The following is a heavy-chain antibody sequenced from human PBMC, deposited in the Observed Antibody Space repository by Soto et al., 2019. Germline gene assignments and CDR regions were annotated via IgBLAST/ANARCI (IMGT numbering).Heavy chain of an antibody. CDR2: IGPYNGKT. D-gene: IGHD2-2*01. CDR3: ARDPSGEVVQAASDS. J-gene: IGHJ4*02. CDR1: GYTFSNYG. V-gene: IGHV1-18*01. Sequence: ASVKVSYKDSGYTFSNYGISWMRPASGQALEWMWWIGPYNGKTDYAQNFQGRVTMTADTSTSTAYMELRSLRSDDTAVYYCARDPSGEVVQAASDSWGQGTLVTVSS.